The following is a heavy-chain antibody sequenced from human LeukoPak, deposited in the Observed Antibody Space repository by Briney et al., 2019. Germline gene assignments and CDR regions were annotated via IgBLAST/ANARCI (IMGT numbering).Heavy chain of an antibody. V-gene: IGHV3-21*01. CDR3: ARDRGGWPDY. CDR2: ISSSSSYR. Sequence: GGSLRLSCAASGFTLSSYSMNWVRQAPGKGLEWVSSISSSSSYRYYADSVKGRFTISRDNAKNSLYLQLNSLRPEDTGLYYCARDRGGWPDYWGQGTLVTVSS. D-gene: IGHD6-19*01. J-gene: IGHJ4*02. CDR1: GFTLSSYS.